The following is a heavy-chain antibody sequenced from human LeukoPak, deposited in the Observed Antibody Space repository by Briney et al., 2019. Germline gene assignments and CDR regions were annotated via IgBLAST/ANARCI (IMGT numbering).Heavy chain of an antibody. V-gene: IGHV3-23*01. CDR3: AKELALLWFGDSYDAFDI. D-gene: IGHD3-10*01. Sequence: PGGSLRLSCAASGFTVSSNYMSWVRQAPGKGLEWVSAISGSGGSTYYADSVKGRFTISRDNSKNTLYLQMSSLRAGDTAVYYCAKELALLWFGDSYDAFDIWGQGTMVTVSS. CDR1: GFTVSSNY. J-gene: IGHJ3*02. CDR2: ISGSGGST.